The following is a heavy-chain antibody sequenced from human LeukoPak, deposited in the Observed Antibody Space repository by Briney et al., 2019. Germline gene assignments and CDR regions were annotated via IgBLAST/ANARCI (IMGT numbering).Heavy chain of an antibody. CDR2: IYYSGST. V-gene: IGHV4-39*01. D-gene: IGHD6-19*01. CDR3: ARHSVSYSSGWYSYDY. Sequence: TSETLSLTCTVSGGSISSSSYYWGWIRQPPGKGLEWIGSIYYSGSTYYNPSLKSRVTISVDTSKNQFSLKLSSVTAADTAVYYCARHSVSYSSGWYSYDYWGQGTLVTVSS. J-gene: IGHJ4*02. CDR1: GGSISSSSYY.